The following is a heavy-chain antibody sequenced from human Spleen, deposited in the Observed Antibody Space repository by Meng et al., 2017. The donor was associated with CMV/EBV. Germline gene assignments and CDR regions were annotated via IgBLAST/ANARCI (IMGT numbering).Heavy chain of an antibody. CDR3: ARERLYQPLWGDALDV. Sequence: GESLKISCAASGFAFSSYAMNWVRQAPGKGLEWVSTIRGGGGTIYYADSVKGRFTISRDNAKNSLYLQMNSLRAEDTAVYYCARERLYQPLWGDALDVWGQGTMVTVSS. CDR1: GFAFSSYA. J-gene: IGHJ3*01. V-gene: IGHV3-23*01. D-gene: IGHD2-2*01. CDR2: IRGGGGTI.